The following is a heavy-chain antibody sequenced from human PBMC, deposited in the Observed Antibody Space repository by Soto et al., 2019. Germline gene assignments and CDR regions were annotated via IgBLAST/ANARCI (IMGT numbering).Heavy chain of an antibody. CDR3: ARVQYSSSWYGPGPSHFDL. J-gene: IGHJ2*01. D-gene: IGHD6-13*01. CDR2: LIPIFGTA. V-gene: IGHV1-69*13. CDR1: GGTFSSYA. Sequence: ASVKVSCKASGGTFSSYAISWVRQAPGQGLEWMGGLIPIFGTANYAQKFQGRVTITADESTSTAYMELSSLRSEDTAVYYCARVQYSSSWYGPGPSHFDLWGRGTLVTVSS.